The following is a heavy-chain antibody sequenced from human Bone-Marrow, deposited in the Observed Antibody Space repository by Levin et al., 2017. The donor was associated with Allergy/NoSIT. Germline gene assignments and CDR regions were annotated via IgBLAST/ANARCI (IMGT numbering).Heavy chain of an antibody. CDR2: ISAHTGNT. Sequence: GASVKVSCQASGYTFTSYGYTWVRQAPGQGLEWMGWISAHTGNTNYAQTFQGRVTMTTDATTSTAYMELRSIRSDDTAVYYCARGGHSGTYSVYWGQGTLVTVSS. CDR1: GYTFTSYG. J-gene: IGHJ4*02. V-gene: IGHV1-18*01. CDR3: ARGGHSGTYSVY. D-gene: IGHD3-10*01.